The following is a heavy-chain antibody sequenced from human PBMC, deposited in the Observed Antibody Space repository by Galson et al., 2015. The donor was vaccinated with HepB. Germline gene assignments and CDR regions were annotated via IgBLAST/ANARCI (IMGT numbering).Heavy chain of an antibody. J-gene: IGHJ4*02. CDR1: GFTFSNFW. Sequence: SLRLSCAASGFTFSNFWMTWVRQAPGKGLEWVANIKLDGSQRYYLDSVKGRFTTSRDNAKNSMHLQMNRLKAEDTAMYYCARVGPKGYFDDWGQGTLVTVSS. CDR3: ARVGPKGYFDD. CDR2: IKLDGSQR. V-gene: IGHV3-7*01.